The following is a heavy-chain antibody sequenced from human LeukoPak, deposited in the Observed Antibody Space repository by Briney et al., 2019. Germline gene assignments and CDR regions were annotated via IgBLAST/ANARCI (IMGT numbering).Heavy chain of an antibody. CDR2: INPSGGST. D-gene: IGHD3-10*01. CDR1: GYTFTSYY. Sequence: GASVKVSCKASGYTFTSYYMHWVRQAPGQGLEWMGIINPSGGSTSYAQKFQGRVTMTRDMSTSTVYMELSSLRSEDTAVYYCASSLGFLAGSWYNWSDPWGQGTLVTVSS. J-gene: IGHJ5*02. CDR3: ASSLGFLAGSWYNWSDP. V-gene: IGHV1-46*01.